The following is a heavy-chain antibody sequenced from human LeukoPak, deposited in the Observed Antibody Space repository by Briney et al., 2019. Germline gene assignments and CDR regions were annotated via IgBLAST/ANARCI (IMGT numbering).Heavy chain of an antibody. CDR3: ARDLVSGAYTFDI. CDR1: GSTFSS. D-gene: IGHD3-16*01. Sequence: AGGSLRLSCAASGSTFSSFSTYDFNWVRQAPGKGLEWVSYISSSGYTIYYADSVKGRFTVSRDNAKNSLYLQMNSLRAEDTAIYYCARDLVSGAYTFDIWGHGTMVTVSS. CDR2: ISSSGYTI. V-gene: IGHV3-48*03. J-gene: IGHJ3*02.